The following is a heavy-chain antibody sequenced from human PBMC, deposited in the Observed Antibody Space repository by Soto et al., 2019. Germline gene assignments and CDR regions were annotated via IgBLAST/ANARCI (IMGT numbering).Heavy chain of an antibody. D-gene: IGHD3-16*01. CDR1: GFSFSDHY. J-gene: IGHJ4*02. Sequence: LVESGGGVIQPGGSLRLSCAASGFSFSDHYMDWVRQAPGQGLEWIGYISYSGSTSYNPSLGGRATMSLDPSRTQYSLKVTSVTPADTAVYYCARETRGLGVPPLDYWGQGTLVTVSS. CDR2: ISYSGST. CDR3: ARETRGLGVPPLDY. V-gene: IGHV4-31*02.